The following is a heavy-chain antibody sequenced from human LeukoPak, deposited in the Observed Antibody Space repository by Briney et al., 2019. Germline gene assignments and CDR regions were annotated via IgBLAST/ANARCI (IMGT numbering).Heavy chain of an antibody. D-gene: IGHD3-9*01. CDR1: GYTFTGYY. CDR3: ARGPFRYFDWLNLDY. Sequence: ASVKVSCKASGYTFTGYYMHWVRQAPGQGLEWMGWINPNSGGTNYAQKFQGRVTMTRDTSISTAYMELSRLRSDDTAVYYCARGPFRYFDWLNLDYWGQGTLVTVSS. J-gene: IGHJ4*02. CDR2: INPNSGGT. V-gene: IGHV1-2*02.